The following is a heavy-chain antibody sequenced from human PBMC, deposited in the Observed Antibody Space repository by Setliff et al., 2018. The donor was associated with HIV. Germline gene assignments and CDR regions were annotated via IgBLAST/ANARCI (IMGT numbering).Heavy chain of an antibody. V-gene: IGHV1-18*01. D-gene: IGHD3-22*01. J-gene: IGHJ3*02. CDR2: ITGYNGNT. CDR3: ARADYDSSGYDHVWGSPNGRKAFDI. Sequence: ASVKVSCKASGYIFTSYGISWVRQAPGQGLEWMGWITGYNGNTNYAEKFQGRVTMTIDTSTSTAYLELRSLRSEDTAVYYCARADYDSSGYDHVWGSPNGRKAFDIWGQGTMVTVSS. CDR1: GYIFTSYG.